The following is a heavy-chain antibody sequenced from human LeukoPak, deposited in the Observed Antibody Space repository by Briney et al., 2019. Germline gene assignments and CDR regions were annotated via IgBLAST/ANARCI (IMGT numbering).Heavy chain of an antibody. CDR1: GGTNSSSSYY. D-gene: IGHD6-19*01. CDR3: ARHGQQWLRLPFDY. J-gene: IGHJ4*02. Sequence: PSETLSLTCPVTGGTNSSSSYYWGWIPQPPGQGLEWVRSVYYRANSYYNPSLRSRVTISVDSSEIPLSLKLNSVTAADTSVYYCARHGQQWLRLPFDYWGQGTLVTVSS. CDR2: VYYRANS. V-gene: IGHV4-39*01.